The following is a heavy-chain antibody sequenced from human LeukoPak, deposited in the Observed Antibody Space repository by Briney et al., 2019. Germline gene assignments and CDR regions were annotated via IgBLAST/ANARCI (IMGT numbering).Heavy chain of an antibody. V-gene: IGHV3-30-3*01. J-gene: IGHJ4*02. CDR3: ARDRLYYYESSGYLDY. CDR1: GFTFSSYA. Sequence: GRSLRLSCAASGFTFSSYAMHWVRQAPGKGLEWVAVISYDGSNKYYADSVKGRFTISRDNSKNTLYLQMNSLRAEDTAVYYCARDRLYYYESSGYLDYWGQGTLVTVSS. D-gene: IGHD3-22*01. CDR2: ISYDGSNK.